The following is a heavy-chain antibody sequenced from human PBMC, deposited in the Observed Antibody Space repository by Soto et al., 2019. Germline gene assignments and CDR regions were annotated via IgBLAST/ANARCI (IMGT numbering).Heavy chain of an antibody. CDR3: ARGKNDFWSGYYDWFDP. V-gene: IGHV4-31*03. CDR1: GGSISSGGYY. CDR2: IYYSGST. Sequence: SETLSLTCTVSGGSISSGGYYWSWIRQHPGKGLEWIGYIYYSGSTYYNPSLKSRVTISVDTSKNELSLKLSSVTAADTAVYYCARGKNDFWSGYYDWFDPWGQGTLVTVSS. D-gene: IGHD3-3*01. J-gene: IGHJ5*02.